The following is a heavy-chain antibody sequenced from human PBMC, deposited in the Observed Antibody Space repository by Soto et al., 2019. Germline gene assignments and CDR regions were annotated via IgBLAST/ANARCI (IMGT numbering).Heavy chain of an antibody. D-gene: IGHD3-9*01. CDR2: IYHSGTT. J-gene: IGHJ4*02. V-gene: IGHV4-4*02. Sequence: PSETLSLTCAVSGDSISSSKWWSWVRQPPGKGLEWIGEIYHSGTTTYNPSLKSRVIISVDNSKNTLFLQMSSLTAEDTARYYCAKGRNYDILTAHHAFDYWGQGTQVTVSS. CDR3: AKGRNYDILTAHHAFDY. CDR1: GDSISSSKW.